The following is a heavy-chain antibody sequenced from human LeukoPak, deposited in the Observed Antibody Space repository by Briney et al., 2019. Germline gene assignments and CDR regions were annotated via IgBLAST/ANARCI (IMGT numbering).Heavy chain of an antibody. Sequence: RNEGGGYGTLYAASVKGRFTVSRDDSKNAFYLQMNSLKPEDTAVYFCVRNHRHWFDPWGQGTLVTVSS. V-gene: IGHV3-72*01. J-gene: IGHJ5*02. CDR3: VRNHRHWFDP. CDR2: RNEGGGYGT.